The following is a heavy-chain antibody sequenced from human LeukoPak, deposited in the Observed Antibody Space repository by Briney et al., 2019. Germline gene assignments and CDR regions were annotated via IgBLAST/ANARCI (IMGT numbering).Heavy chain of an antibody. CDR1: GFTFSSYG. J-gene: IGHJ4*02. CDR3: AKDGPYRGSYGVDLDYFDY. CDR2: ISYDGSNK. D-gene: IGHD1-26*01. V-gene: IGHV3-30*18. Sequence: GGSLRLSCAASGFTFSSYGMHWVRQAPGKGLEWVALISYDGSNKYYADSVKGRFTISRDNSKNTLYLQMNSLRAEDTAVYYCAKDGPYRGSYGVDLDYFDYWGQGTLVTVSS.